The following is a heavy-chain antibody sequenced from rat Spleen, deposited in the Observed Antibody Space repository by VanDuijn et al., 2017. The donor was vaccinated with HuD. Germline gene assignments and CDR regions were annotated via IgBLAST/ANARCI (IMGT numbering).Heavy chain of an antibody. V-gene: IGHV5-20*01. Sequence: EVKLVESGGGLVQPGRSMKLSCAASGFTFSNFFMAWVRQAPTKGLEWVASMSHDGGGTYYRDSVKDRFTISRDNAKSTLNLHMDSLRSEDTAIYYCTRRGYLSDWYFDFWGPGTMVTVSS. J-gene: IGHJ1*01. CDR2: MSHDGGGT. D-gene: IGHD4-4*01. CDR1: GFTFSNFF. CDR3: TRRGYLSDWYFDF.